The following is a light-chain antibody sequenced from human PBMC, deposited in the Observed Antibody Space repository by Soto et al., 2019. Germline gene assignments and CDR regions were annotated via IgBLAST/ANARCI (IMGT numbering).Light chain of an antibody. V-gene: IGKV1-9*01. CDR2: AAS. J-gene: IGKJ4*01. Sequence: DIQLTQSPSFLSASVGDRVNITCRASQGIRSFLAWYQQKVGQAHKLLIYAASTLESGVSLRFSGSGSGTEFTLTISSLQPEDFATYYCQHLNSYPRALAFGGGTKVEI. CDR1: QGIRSF. CDR3: QHLNSYPRALA.